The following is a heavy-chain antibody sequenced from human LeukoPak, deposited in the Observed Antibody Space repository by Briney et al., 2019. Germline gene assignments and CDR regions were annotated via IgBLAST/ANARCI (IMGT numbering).Heavy chain of an antibody. V-gene: IGHV1-8*01. CDR3: ASLLWSEGGMDV. Sequence: ASVKVSCKASGYTFTSYDINWVRRATGQGLEWMGWMNPNSGNTGYAQKFQGRVTMTRNTSISTAYMELSSLRSEDTAVYYCASLLWSEGGMDVWGQGTTVTVSS. CDR2: MNPNSGNT. J-gene: IGHJ6*02. CDR1: GYTFTSYD. D-gene: IGHD3-10*01.